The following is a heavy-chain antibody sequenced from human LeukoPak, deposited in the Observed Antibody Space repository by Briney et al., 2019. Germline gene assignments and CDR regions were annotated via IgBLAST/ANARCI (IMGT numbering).Heavy chain of an antibody. CDR2: NYHSGSA. V-gene: IGHV4-38-2*01. CDR1: GYSISSAYY. D-gene: IGHD6-19*01. CDR3: ASYNSGWYYFDY. J-gene: IGHJ4*02. Sequence: SETLSLTCAVSGYSISSAYYWGWIRQPPGKGLEWIGSNYHSGSAYYNPSLKSRVTISVDTSKNQFSVTLSSVTAADTAVYYCASYNSGWYYFDYWGQGTLVTVSS.